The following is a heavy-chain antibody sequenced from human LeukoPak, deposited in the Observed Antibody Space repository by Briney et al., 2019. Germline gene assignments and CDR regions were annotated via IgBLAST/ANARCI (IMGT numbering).Heavy chain of an antibody. Sequence: PGGSLRLSCAASGFTFSSYAMHWVRQAPGKGLEWVAVISYDGSNKYYADSVKGRFTVSRDNSKNTLYLQMNSLRAEDTAVYYCAKARGTVVPPFDYWGQGTLATVSS. D-gene: IGHD3-22*01. CDR1: GFTFSSYA. V-gene: IGHV3-30-3*01. CDR3: AKARGTVVPPFDY. J-gene: IGHJ4*02. CDR2: ISYDGSNK.